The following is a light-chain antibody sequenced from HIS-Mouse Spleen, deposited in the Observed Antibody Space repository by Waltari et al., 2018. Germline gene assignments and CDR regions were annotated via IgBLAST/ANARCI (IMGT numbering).Light chain of an antibody. CDR3: YSTDSSGNHRV. V-gene: IGLV3-10*01. CDR1: ALPKQY. Sequence: SSELTQPPSVSVSPGQTARIPCSGHALPKQYAYWYQQKSGQAPVLVIYEESKRPSGIPERFSGSSSGTMATLTISGAQVEDEADYYCYSTDSSGNHRVFGGGTKLTVL. J-gene: IGLJ3*02. CDR2: EES.